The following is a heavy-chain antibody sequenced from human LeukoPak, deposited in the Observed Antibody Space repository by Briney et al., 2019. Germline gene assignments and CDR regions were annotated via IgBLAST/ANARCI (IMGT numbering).Heavy chain of an antibody. CDR1: GFTFSSYW. J-gene: IGHJ3*02. CDR2: IKQDGSEK. Sequence: GGSLRLSCAASGFTFSSYWMSWVRQAPGKGLEWVANIKQDGSEKYYVDSVKGRFTISRDNAKNSLYLQMNSLRAEDTAVYYCAKDLSETTWAFDIWGQGTMVTVSS. CDR3: AKDLSETTWAFDI. D-gene: IGHD4-11*01. V-gene: IGHV3-7*01.